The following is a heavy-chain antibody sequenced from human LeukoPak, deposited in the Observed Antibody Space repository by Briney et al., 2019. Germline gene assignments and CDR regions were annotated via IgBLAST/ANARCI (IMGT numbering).Heavy chain of an antibody. Sequence: GGSLRLSCTAAGFTFGDYTMSWFRQAPGKGLEWVGFIRTKGYGEKTEYAASVKGRFSISRDESKSIAYLQMNSLKTEDTAVYYCTRVVPYCSGGSCYSISYFDYWGQGTLVTVSS. CDR3: TRVVPYCSGGSCYSISYFDY. D-gene: IGHD2-15*01. CDR2: IRTKGYGEKT. CDR1: GFTFGDYT. J-gene: IGHJ4*01. V-gene: IGHV3-49*03.